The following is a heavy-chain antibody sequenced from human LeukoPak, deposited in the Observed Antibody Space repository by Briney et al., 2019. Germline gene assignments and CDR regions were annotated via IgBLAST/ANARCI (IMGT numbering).Heavy chain of an antibody. V-gene: IGHV4-39*01. Sequence: PSETLSLTCTVSGGSISSSSYYWGWIRQPPGKGLEWIGSIYYRGSTYYNPSLKSRVTISVDTSKNQFSLKLRSVTAADTAVYYCATGPYGMDVWGQGTTVTVSS. J-gene: IGHJ6*02. CDR3: ATGPYGMDV. CDR2: IYYRGST. CDR1: GGSISSSSYY. D-gene: IGHD1-1*01.